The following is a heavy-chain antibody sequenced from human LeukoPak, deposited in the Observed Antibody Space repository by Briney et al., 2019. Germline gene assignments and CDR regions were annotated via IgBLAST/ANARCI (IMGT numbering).Heavy chain of an antibody. V-gene: IGHV1-8*01. CDR2: MNPNSGNT. CDR1: GYTFTSYD. J-gene: IGHJ6*02. D-gene: IGHD2-2*01. CDR3: ARAPIIVVVPAAFYYYYYGMDV. Sequence: ASVKVSCTASGYTFTSYDINWVRQATGQGLEWMGWMNPNSGNTGYAQKFQGRVTMTRNTSISTAYMELSSLRSEDTAVYYCARAPIIVVVPAAFYYYYYGMDVWGQGTTVTVSS.